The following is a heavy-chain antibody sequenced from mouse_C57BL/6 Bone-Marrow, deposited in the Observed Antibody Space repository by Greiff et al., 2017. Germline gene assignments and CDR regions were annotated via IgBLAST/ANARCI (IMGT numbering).Heavy chain of an antibody. CDR1: GFNIKDDY. CDR2: IDPGNGDT. CDR3: TTEGGNYGSAMDY. V-gene: IGHV14-4*01. J-gene: IGHJ4*01. Sequence: VQLQQSGAELVRPGASVKLSCTASGFNIKDDYMHWVKQRPEQGLEWIGWIDPGNGDTEYASKFQGKATITADTSSNTAYLQLSSLTSEDTAVYDCTTEGGNYGSAMDYWGQGTSVTVSS. D-gene: IGHD2-1*01.